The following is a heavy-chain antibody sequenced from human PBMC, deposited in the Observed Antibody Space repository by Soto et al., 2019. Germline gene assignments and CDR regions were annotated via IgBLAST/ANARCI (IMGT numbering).Heavy chain of an antibody. CDR2: ISSNSAYI. CDR1: GFAFRSFT. Sequence: GGSLRLSCAASGFAFRSFTMNWVRQAPGKGLEWVSTISSNSAYIYYTDALRGRLTISRDNAKNSLHLQMNSLRAEDTAVYYCTRDASRDSSARGWFDPWGPGTLVTVSS. J-gene: IGHJ5*02. CDR3: TRDASRDSSARGWFDP. D-gene: IGHD6-13*01. V-gene: IGHV3-21*01.